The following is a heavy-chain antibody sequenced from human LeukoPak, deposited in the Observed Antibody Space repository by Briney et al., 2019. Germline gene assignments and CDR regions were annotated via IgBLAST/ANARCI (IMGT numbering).Heavy chain of an antibody. CDR1: GFTFSNFH. D-gene: IGHD2-8*01. CDR2: VTYGGSVK. CDR3: ARVRDQRVYYFDS. Sequence: GRSLRLSCAASGFTFSNFHMHWVRQAPGEGLEWVALVTYGGSVKYYGDPVKGRFTVSRDNSKSMLYLEMNSPRPDDTAVYYCARVRDQRVYYFDSWGQGTLVTVSS. J-gene: IGHJ4*02. V-gene: IGHV3-30*03.